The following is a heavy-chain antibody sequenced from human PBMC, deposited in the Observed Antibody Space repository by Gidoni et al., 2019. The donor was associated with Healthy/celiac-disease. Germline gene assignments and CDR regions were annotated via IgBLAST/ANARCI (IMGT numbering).Heavy chain of an antibody. Sequence: EVQLVESGGGLVQPGGSLRLSCAASGFTVSSNYMSWVRQAPGKGLEWVSVIYSGGSTYYADSVKGRFTISRDNSKNTLYLQMNSLRAEDTAVYYCAREDLYYYGSGSYLIWGQGTLVTVSS. CDR2: IYSGGST. CDR1: GFTVSSNY. J-gene: IGHJ4*02. V-gene: IGHV3-66*01. D-gene: IGHD3-10*01. CDR3: AREDLYYYGSGSYLI.